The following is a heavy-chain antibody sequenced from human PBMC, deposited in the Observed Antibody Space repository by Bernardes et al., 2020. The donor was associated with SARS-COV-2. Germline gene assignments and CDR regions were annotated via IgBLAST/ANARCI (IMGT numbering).Heavy chain of an antibody. CDR1: GFTFSSYG. V-gene: IGHV3-30*18. D-gene: IGHD3-3*01. CDR3: AKDYEEYYDFWSGHYYYGMDV. CDR2: ISYDGSNK. J-gene: IGHJ6*02. Sequence: GSLRLSCAASGFTFSSYGMHWVRQAPGKGLEWVAVISYDGSNKYYADSVKGRFTISRDNSKNTLYLQMNSLRAEDTAVYYCAKDYEEYYDFWSGHYYYGMDVWGQGTTVTVSS.